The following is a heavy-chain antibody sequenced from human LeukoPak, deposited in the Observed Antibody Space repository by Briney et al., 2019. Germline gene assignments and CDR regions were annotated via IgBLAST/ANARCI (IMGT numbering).Heavy chain of an antibody. CDR1: GFTFNTYA. J-gene: IGHJ4*02. V-gene: IGHV3-23*01. CDR2: IIGNGGDI. CDR3: AKDRIPDGGYSIDF. Sequence: GGSLRLSCAASGFTFNTYAMNWARQAPGKGLEWVSVIIGNGGDIHYAGSVRGRFTISRDNSKNTLYLQMNSLRVEDTAVYYCAKDRIPDGGYSIDFWGPGTLVTVSS. D-gene: IGHD5-18*01.